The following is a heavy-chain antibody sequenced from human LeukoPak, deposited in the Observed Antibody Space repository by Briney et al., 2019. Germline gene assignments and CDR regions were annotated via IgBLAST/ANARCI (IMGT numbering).Heavy chain of an antibody. J-gene: IGHJ4*02. V-gene: IGHV3-33*06. CDR3: ANFNGLDTSGYYHY. D-gene: IGHD3-22*01. CDR1: GFTFSAFG. Sequence: GGSLRLSCAASGFTFSAFGMHWVRQAPGKGLEWVALVSYDGSHQYYADSVKGRFTISRDNSKSTLSLQMNSLRAEDTAVYYCANFNGLDTSGYYHYWGQGTLVTVSS. CDR2: VSYDGSHQ.